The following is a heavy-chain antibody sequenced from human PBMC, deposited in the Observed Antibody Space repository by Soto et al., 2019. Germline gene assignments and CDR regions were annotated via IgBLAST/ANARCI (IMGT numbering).Heavy chain of an antibody. CDR1: GGSFSSYA. CDR3: PRPTSPYSYGHADY. CDR2: IIPIFGTA. J-gene: IGHJ4*02. D-gene: IGHD5-18*01. V-gene: IGHV1-69*05. Sequence: QVQLVQSGAEVKKPGSSVKVSCKASGGSFSSYAISWVRQAPGQGLEWMGGIIPIFGTANYAQKFQGRVTITPDESTSTAYMELSRLRSEDTAVYYCPRPTSPYSYGHADYWGQGTLVTVSS.